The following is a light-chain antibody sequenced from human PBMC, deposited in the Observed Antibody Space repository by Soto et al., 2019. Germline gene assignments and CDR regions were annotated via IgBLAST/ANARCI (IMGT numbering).Light chain of an antibody. V-gene: IGLV2-8*01. Sequence: QSALTQPPSASGSPGQSVTISCSGTSSDIGDYNYVSWYQQYSGKAPKLIIFEVTKRPSGVPDRFSGSKSGNTASLTVSGLQTEDEADYYCSSYTSSSTRVFGTGTKLTVL. CDR1: SSDIGDYNY. CDR2: EVT. CDR3: SSYTSSSTRV. J-gene: IGLJ1*01.